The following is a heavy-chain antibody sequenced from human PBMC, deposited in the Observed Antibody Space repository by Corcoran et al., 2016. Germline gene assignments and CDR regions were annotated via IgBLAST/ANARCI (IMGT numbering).Heavy chain of an antibody. CDR3: ARGGYCTNGVCEPLDY. CDR2: INHSGST. V-gene: IGHV4-34*01. D-gene: IGHD2-8*01. J-gene: IGHJ4*02. CDR1: GGSFSGYY. Sequence: QVQLQQWGAGLLKPSETLSLTCAVYGGSFSGYYWSWIRQPPGKGLEWIGAINHSGSTNYNPARKSRVTISVDPSKNQFSLKLSSVTAADTAGYYCARGGYCTNGVCEPLDYWGQGTLVTVSA.